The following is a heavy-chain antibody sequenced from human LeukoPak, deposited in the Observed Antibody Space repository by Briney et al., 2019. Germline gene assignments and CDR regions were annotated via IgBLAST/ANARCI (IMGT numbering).Heavy chain of an antibody. V-gene: IGHV4-38-2*02. CDR2: IYHSGST. CDR3: ARDLQHSSGFDS. D-gene: IGHD3-22*01. Sequence: SETLSLTCTVSGYSISSGYYWGWIRQPPGKGLEWFGNIYHSGSTYYNPSLKSRVTISVDTSKNQFSLKLSSVTAADTAVYYCARDLQHSSGFDSWGQGTLVIVSS. J-gene: IGHJ5*01. CDR1: GYSISSGYY.